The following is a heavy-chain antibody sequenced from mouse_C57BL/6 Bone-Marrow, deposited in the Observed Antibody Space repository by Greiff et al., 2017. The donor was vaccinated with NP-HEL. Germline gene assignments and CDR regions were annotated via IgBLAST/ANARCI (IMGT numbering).Heavy chain of an antibody. D-gene: IGHD2-3*01. CDR1: GYTFTSYW. Sequence: QVQLQQPGAELVRPGTSVKLSCKASGYTFTSYWMHWVKQRPGQGLEWIGVIDPSDSYTNYNQKFKGKATLTVDTSSSTAYMQLSSLTSEDSAVYYCAIDGYPFDYGGQGTTLTVSS. V-gene: IGHV1-59*01. CDR2: IDPSDSYT. J-gene: IGHJ2*01. CDR3: AIDGYPFDY.